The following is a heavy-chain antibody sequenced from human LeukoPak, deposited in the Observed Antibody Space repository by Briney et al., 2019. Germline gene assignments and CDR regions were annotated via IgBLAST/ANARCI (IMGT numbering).Heavy chain of an antibody. CDR3: AKVSSGWHYYFDY. D-gene: IGHD6-19*01. J-gene: IGHJ4*02. Sequence: GGSLRLSCAASGFTFSSYGMHWVRQAPGKGLEWVAVISYDGSNKYYADSVKGRFTISRDNSKNTLYLQMNSLRAEDTAVYYCAKVSSGWHYYFDYWGQGTLVTVSS. CDR1: GFTFSSYG. V-gene: IGHV3-30*18. CDR2: ISYDGSNK.